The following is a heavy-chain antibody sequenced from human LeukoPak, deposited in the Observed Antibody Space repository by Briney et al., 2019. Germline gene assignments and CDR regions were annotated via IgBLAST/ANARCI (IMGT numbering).Heavy chain of an antibody. D-gene: IGHD2-15*01. J-gene: IGHJ4*02. CDR1: GYTFTDSY. CDR2: INPNAGDT. Sequence: ASVKVSCKTSGYTFTDSYMHWVRQAAGQGLEWIGWINPNAGDTTYAQGFHGRVTMTRDTSISTVYMELNSLKLDDTAVYYCTIEGRVGVPFDYWGQGTLVTVSS. CDR3: TIEGRVGVPFDY. V-gene: IGHV1-2*02.